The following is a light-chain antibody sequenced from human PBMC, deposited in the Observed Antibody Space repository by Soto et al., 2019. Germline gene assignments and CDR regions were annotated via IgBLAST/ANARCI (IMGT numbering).Light chain of an antibody. Sequence: DLQMTQSPSTLSASVGDRVTITCRASQSISSWLAWYQQKPGKAPKLLIYKAPSLESGVPSRFSGSGSGTEFTLTISSLQPDDFATYYCQQYNSYPITFGQGTRLEIK. V-gene: IGKV1-5*03. CDR3: QQYNSYPIT. CDR2: KAP. J-gene: IGKJ5*01. CDR1: QSISSW.